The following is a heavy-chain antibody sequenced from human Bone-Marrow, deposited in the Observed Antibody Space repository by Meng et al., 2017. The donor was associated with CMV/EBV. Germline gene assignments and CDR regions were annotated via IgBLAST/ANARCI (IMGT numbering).Heavy chain of an antibody. J-gene: IGHJ5*02. Sequence: SETLSLTCAVYGGSFSGYYWSWIRQPPGKGLEWIGEINHSGSTNYNPSLKSRVTISVDTSKNQFSLKLSSVTAADTAVYYCARGFGRLSPARWWFDPWGQGTLVTVYS. CDR2: INHSGST. CDR3: ARGFGRLSPARWWFDP. V-gene: IGHV4-34*01. CDR1: GGSFSGYY. D-gene: IGHD3-16*01.